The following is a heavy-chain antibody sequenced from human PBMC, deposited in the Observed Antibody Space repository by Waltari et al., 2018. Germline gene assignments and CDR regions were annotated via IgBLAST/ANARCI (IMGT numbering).Heavy chain of an antibody. Sequence: QLQLQESGPGLVKPSETLSLTCTVSGGSISSSSYYWGWIRQPPGKGLEWIGSIYYSGSTYYNPSLKSRVTISVDTSKNQFSLKLSSVTAADTAVYYCARISRYSSSWSPYYYYYGMDVWGQGTTVTVSS. J-gene: IGHJ6*02. CDR2: IYYSGST. CDR1: GGSISSSSYY. CDR3: ARISRYSSSWSPYYYYYGMDV. D-gene: IGHD6-13*01. V-gene: IGHV4-39*01.